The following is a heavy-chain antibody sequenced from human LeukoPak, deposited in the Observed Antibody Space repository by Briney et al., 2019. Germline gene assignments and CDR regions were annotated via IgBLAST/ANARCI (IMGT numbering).Heavy chain of an antibody. V-gene: IGHV4-34*01. CDR2: TTHSGST. Sequence: SETLSLTCKVSNYTMNSGYYWSWIRQTPGNGLEWIGETTHSGSTDYSPSLKSRVSVSVDTSKNQFSLRLTSVTAADTAVYYCARGPAYSWLRSGSVCFFDFWGQGVLVIVSS. CDR3: ARGPAYSWLRSGSVCFFDF. CDR1: NYTMNSGYY. J-gene: IGHJ4*02. D-gene: IGHD6-19*01.